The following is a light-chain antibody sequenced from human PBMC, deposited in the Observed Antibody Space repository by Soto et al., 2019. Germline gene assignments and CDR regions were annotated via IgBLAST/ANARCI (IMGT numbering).Light chain of an antibody. CDR2: GAS. CDR1: HSVTSRY. V-gene: IGKV3-20*01. J-gene: IGKJ5*01. CDR3: HQHGNSPIT. Sequence: IVFTQAPRTLSLSPGERATLSCRASHSVTSRYLAWYQQRPGQAPRLLIHGASSRATGIPDRFSGSGSGTDFTLTISRLEPEDFAVYYCHQHGNSPITIGQGTRLEIK.